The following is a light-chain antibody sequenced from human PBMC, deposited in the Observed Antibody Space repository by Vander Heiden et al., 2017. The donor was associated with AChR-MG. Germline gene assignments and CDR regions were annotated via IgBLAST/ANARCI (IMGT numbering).Light chain of an antibody. Sequence: SYVLSQPPPVSVAPGQTARITCGGTNIGSKSVHWYQQKPGQAPVLVVYDDSDRPSGFPERFSGSNSGNTATLTISRVEAGDEADYYCQVWDSSSDHPVFGGGTKLTVL. CDR3: QVWDSSSDHPV. CDR1: NIGSKS. V-gene: IGLV3-21*02. J-gene: IGLJ2*01. CDR2: DDS.